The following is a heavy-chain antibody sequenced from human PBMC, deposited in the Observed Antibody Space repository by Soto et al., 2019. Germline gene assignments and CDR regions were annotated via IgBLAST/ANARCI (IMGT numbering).Heavy chain of an antibody. V-gene: IGHV1-8*01. J-gene: IGHJ6*02. D-gene: IGHD3-9*01. CDR3: TRTYDILTGYYIGYYYYYGMDV. CDR2: MNPNRGNT. CDR1: GYTFTSYD. Sequence: ASVKVSCKASGYTFTSYDINWVRQATGQGLEWMGWMNPNRGNTGYAQKFQGRDNMTRNTSISTAYMEQSSLRSEDTAEYNSTRTYDILTGYYIGYYYYYGMDVWGQGTTVTVSS.